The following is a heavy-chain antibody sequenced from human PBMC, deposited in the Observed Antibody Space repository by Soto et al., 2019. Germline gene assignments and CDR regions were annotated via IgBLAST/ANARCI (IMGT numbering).Heavy chain of an antibody. J-gene: IGHJ6*02. Sequence: EVQLVESGGGLVKPGGSLRLSCAASGFTFSTYSMNWVRQAPGKGLEWVSSINSRSSHIYYADSMKGRFTISRVNAKNSLYLQMNSLRAEDTAVYYCARVEVVNYYYTMDVWGQGTTVTVSS. CDR2: INSRSSHI. CDR3: ARVEVVNYYYTMDV. CDR1: GFTFSTYS. V-gene: IGHV3-21*01. D-gene: IGHD2-21*01.